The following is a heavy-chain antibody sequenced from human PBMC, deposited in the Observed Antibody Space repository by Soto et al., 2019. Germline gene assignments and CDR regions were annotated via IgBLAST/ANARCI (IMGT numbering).Heavy chain of an antibody. CDR2: ISSNGGST. V-gene: IGHV3-64*04. J-gene: IGHJ6*03. CDR3: TRREPEYYYYMDV. CDR1: GFTFSSYA. Sequence: PGGSLRLSCSASGFTFSSYAMHWVRQAPGKGLEYVSAISSNGGSTYYADSVKGRFTISRDDSKSIAYLQMNSLKTEDTAVYYCTRREPEYYYYMDVWGKGTTVTVSS.